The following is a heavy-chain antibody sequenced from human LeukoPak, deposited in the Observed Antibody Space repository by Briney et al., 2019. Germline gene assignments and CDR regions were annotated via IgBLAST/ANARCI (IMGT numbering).Heavy chain of an antibody. V-gene: IGHV4-59*12. J-gene: IGHJ1*01. CDR3: ARVDSSGSAEYFQH. CDR1: GGSISGDY. CDR2: ISYSGTT. D-gene: IGHD3-22*01. Sequence: SETLSLTCTVSGGSISGDYWSWIRQPPGKGLEWIGYISYSGTTNYNPSLKSRITISVDTSKNQFSLKLSSVTAADTAVYYCARVDSSGSAEYFQHWGQGTLVTVSS.